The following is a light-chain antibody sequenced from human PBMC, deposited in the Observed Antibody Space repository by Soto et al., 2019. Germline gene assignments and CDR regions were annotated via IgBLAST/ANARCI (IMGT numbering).Light chain of an antibody. V-gene: IGKV3-15*01. Sequence: EIVMTQSPATLSVSPGERTTLSCRASQSVSSNLAWYQHKPGQAPRLLIYGASTRANGIPARFSGSGSSTKFTLTISSLQSEDFAVYYCQQYNNWSPWTFGQGTKVEIK. CDR1: QSVSSN. CDR3: QQYNNWSPWT. J-gene: IGKJ1*01. CDR2: GAS.